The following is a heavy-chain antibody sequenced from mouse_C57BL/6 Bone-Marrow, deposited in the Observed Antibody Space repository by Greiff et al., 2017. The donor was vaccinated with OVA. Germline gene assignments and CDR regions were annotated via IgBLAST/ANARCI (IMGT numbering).Heavy chain of an antibody. CDR3: GRSGFITTVVAPDWYFDV. D-gene: IGHD1-1*01. CDR1: GYTFTDYY. J-gene: IGHJ1*03. V-gene: IGHV1-84*01. Sequence: QVQLQQSGPELVKPGASVKISCKASGYTFTDYYINWVKQRPGQGLEWIGWIYPGSGNTKYNEKFKGKATLTVDTSSSTAYLQLSSLTSEDSAVYFCGRSGFITTVVAPDWYFDVWGTGTTVTVSS. CDR2: IYPGSGNT.